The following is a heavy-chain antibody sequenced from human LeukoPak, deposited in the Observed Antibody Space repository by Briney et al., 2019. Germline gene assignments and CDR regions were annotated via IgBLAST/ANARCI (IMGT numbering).Heavy chain of an antibody. V-gene: IGHV3-30*02. Sequence: PGGSLRLSCAASGFTFSSYGMHWVRQAPGKGLEWVAFIRYDGSNKYYADSVKGRFTISRDNSKNTLYLQMNSLRAGDTAVYYCAKEENDYDILTGYYNWFDPWGQGTLVTVSS. J-gene: IGHJ5*02. CDR2: IRYDGSNK. CDR1: GFTFSSYG. D-gene: IGHD3-9*01. CDR3: AKEENDYDILTGYYNWFDP.